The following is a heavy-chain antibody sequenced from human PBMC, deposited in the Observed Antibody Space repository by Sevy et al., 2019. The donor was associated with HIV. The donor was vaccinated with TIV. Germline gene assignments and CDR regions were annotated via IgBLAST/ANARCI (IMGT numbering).Heavy chain of an antibody. D-gene: IGHD5-12*01. Sequence: GGSLGLSCAASGFTFSSYSMNWVRQAPGKGLEWVSSISSSSSYIYYADSVKGRFTISRDNAKNSLYLQMNSLRAEDTAVYYCARDSIVDIVATTILYYYYGMDVWGQGTTVTVSS. J-gene: IGHJ6*02. V-gene: IGHV3-21*01. CDR1: GFTFSSYS. CDR3: ARDSIVDIVATTILYYYYGMDV. CDR2: ISSSSSYI.